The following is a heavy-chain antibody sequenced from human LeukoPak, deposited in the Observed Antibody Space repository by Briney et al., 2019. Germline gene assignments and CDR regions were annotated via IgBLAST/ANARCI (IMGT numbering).Heavy chain of an antibody. Sequence: SETLSLTCTVSGGSISSRSYYWGWIRQPPGKGLEWIGSIYYSGSTYYNPSLKSRVNIPVDTSKNQFSLRLSSVTAADTAVYYCATDYSSSWYAGLSAGYFQHWGQGTLVTVSS. CDR3: ATDYSSSWYAGLSAGYFQH. CDR1: GGSISSRSYY. J-gene: IGHJ1*01. CDR2: IYYSGST. V-gene: IGHV4-39*01. D-gene: IGHD6-13*01.